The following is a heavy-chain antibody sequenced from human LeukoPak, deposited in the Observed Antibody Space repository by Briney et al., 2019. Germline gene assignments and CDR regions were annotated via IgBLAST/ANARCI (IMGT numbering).Heavy chain of an antibody. D-gene: IGHD5-18*01. CDR2: ISYDGSNK. V-gene: IGHV3-30-3*01. J-gene: IGHJ4*02. CDR3: ASNDPRYSYGSFDY. Sequence: GRSLRLSCAASGFTFSSYAMRWVRQAPGKGLEWVAVISYDGSNKYYADSVKGRFTISRDNSKNTLYLQMNSLRAEDTAVYYCASNDPRYSYGSFDYWGQGALVTVSS. CDR1: GFTFSSYA.